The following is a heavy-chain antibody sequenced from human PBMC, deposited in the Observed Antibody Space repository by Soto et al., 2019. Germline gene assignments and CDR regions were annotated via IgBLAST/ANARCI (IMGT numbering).Heavy chain of an antibody. V-gene: IGHV3-23*01. CDR3: AKDGTTAGIHYYGMDV. Sequence: PGGSLRLSCAASGFTFSSHAMSWVRQAPGKGLEWVSAISGSGGSTYYADSVKGRFTISRDNSKNTLFLQMNGLRAEDTALYFCAKDGTTAGIHYYGMDVWGQGTTVTVSS. CDR1: GFTFSSHA. D-gene: IGHD2-2*02. J-gene: IGHJ6*02. CDR2: ISGSGGST.